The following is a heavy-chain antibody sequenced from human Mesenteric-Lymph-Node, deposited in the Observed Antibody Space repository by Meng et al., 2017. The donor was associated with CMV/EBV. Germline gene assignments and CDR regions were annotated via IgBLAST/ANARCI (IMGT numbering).Heavy chain of an antibody. CDR3: AKDLSNYDFWSGSLDP. CDR1: GFTFSMYA. Sequence: GESLKISCAASGFTFSMYAMSWVRQAPGKGLEWVSGISGSGGTTYYADSVKGRFTISRDNSKNTLYLQLNSLRAEDTAVYYCAKDLSNYDFWSGSLDPWGQGTLVTVSS. J-gene: IGHJ5*02. CDR2: ISGSGGTT. V-gene: IGHV3-23*01. D-gene: IGHD3-3*01.